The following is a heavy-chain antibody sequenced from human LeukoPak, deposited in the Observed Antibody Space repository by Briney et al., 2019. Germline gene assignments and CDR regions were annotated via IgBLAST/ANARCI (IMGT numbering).Heavy chain of an antibody. CDR2: IWYDGSNA. Sequence: GGSLRLSCAASGFTFSSYGMHWVRQAPGKGLEWVAVIWYDGSNAYYADSVKGRFTISRDNSKNTLYLQMNSLRAEDTAVYYCARDPVYCGGDCYYDAFDIWGQGTMVTVSS. J-gene: IGHJ3*02. CDR3: ARDPVYCGGDCYYDAFDI. V-gene: IGHV3-33*08. CDR1: GFTFSSYG. D-gene: IGHD2-21*02.